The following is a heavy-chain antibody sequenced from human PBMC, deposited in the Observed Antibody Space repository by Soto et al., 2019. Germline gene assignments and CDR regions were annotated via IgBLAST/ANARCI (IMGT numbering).Heavy chain of an antibody. D-gene: IGHD4-4*01. CDR2: ISAYNGNT. J-gene: IGHJ4*02. CDR1: GYTFTSYP. CDR3: ARELSDTPMTTVGSGHMGY. V-gene: IGHV1-18*01. Sequence: QVQLVQSGAEVKQPGASVQVSCKASGYTFTSYPISWVRQAPGQGLEWMGRISAYNGNTKSAQKIKCGVTMTTDTPTSTAYMELRSLRYDDTAVYYCARELSDTPMTTVGSGHMGYCGQGPLVTVSS.